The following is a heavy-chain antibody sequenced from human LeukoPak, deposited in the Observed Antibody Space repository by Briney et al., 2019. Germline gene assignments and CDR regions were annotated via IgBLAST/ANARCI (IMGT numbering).Heavy chain of an antibody. Sequence: SETLSLTCTVSGGSISSSSYYWGWIRQPPGKGLEWIGSIYYSGSTYYNPSLKSRVTISVDTSKNQFSLKLSSVTAADTAVYYCARSIAVAGGVYYYMDVWGKGTTVTVSS. V-gene: IGHV4-39*01. CDR2: IYYSGST. J-gene: IGHJ6*03. CDR1: GGSISSSSYY. CDR3: ARSIAVAGGVYYYMDV. D-gene: IGHD6-19*01.